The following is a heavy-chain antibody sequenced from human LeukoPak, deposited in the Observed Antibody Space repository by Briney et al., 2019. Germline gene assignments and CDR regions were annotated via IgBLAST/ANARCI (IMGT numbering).Heavy chain of an antibody. CDR1: GFTFSSYS. Sequence: GGSLRLSCAASGFTFSSYSMSWVRQAPGKGLEWVANIKQDGSEKNYVGSVKGRFTIARDNAKNSLYLQMNSLRAEDTAVYYCAKAQGAAGSNWFDPWGQGTLVTVSS. J-gene: IGHJ5*02. D-gene: IGHD6-13*01. CDR2: IKQDGSEK. CDR3: AKAQGAAGSNWFDP. V-gene: IGHV3-7*01.